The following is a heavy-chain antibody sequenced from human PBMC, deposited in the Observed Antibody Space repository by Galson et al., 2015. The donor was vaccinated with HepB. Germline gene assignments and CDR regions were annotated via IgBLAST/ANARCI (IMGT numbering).Heavy chain of an antibody. CDR3: ARDLKARGWFDP. D-gene: IGHD5-12*01. CDR2: INPNSGGT. CDR1: GYTFTSYD. Sequence: SVKVSCKASGYTFTSYDMNWVRQAPGQGLEWMGWINPNSGGTNYAQKFQGRVTMTRDTSISTAYMELSRLRSDDTAVYYCARDLKARGWFDPWGQGTLVTVSS. V-gene: IGHV1-2*02. J-gene: IGHJ5*02.